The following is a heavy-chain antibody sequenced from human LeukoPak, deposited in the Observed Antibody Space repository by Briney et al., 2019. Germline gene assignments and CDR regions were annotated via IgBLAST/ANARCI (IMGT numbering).Heavy chain of an antibody. CDR1: GYTFTGYY. Sequence: ASVKVSCKASGYTFTGYYMHWVRQAPGQGLEWMGWINPNSGGTNYAQKFQGRVTMTRDTSISTAYMELSRLRSDDTAVYYCASSFAFGIVAHAFDIWGQGTMVTVSS. CDR3: ASSFAFGIVAHAFDI. J-gene: IGHJ3*02. CDR2: INPNSGGT. V-gene: IGHV1-2*02. D-gene: IGHD2-15*01.